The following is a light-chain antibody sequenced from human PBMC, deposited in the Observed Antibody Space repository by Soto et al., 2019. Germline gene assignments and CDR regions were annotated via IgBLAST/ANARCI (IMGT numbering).Light chain of an antibody. CDR3: MQALQTPYT. CDR1: QRLLHSNGNHF. J-gene: IGKJ2*01. CDR2: LGF. Sequence: EIVMTQSPPSLTVTPGEPATISCRSSQRLLHSNGNHFLDWYLQKPGQSPQLLIYLGFNRASGVPDRVSGSGAGTDFTLKISRVEAEDVGVYYCMQALQTPYTFGQGTKLEIK. V-gene: IGKV2-28*01.